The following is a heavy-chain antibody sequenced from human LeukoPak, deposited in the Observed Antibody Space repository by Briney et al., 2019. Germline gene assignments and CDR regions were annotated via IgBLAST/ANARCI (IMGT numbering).Heavy chain of an antibody. V-gene: IGHV3-7*03. Sequence: GGSLRLSCAASGFTFSSYAMSWVRQAPGKGLEWVANIKQDGSEKYYVDSVKGRFTISRDNAKNSLYLQMNSLRAEDTAVYYCAKGQVGGYWGQGTLVTVSS. CDR1: GFTFSSYA. CDR2: IKQDGSEK. J-gene: IGHJ4*02. CDR3: AKGQVGGY.